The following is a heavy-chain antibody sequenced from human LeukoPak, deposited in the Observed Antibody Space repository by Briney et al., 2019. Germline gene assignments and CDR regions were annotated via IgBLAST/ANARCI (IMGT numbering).Heavy chain of an antibody. V-gene: IGHV1-18*01. D-gene: IGHD4-17*01. J-gene: IGHJ5*02. Sequence: ASVKVSCKASGYTFTSYGISWVRQAPGQGLEWMGWISAYNGNTNYAQRLRGRVTMTTDTSTSTAYMELRSLRSDDTAVYYCARDFGSYGRDWFDPWGQGTLVTVSS. CDR3: ARDFGSYGRDWFDP. CDR2: ISAYNGNT. CDR1: GYTFTSYG.